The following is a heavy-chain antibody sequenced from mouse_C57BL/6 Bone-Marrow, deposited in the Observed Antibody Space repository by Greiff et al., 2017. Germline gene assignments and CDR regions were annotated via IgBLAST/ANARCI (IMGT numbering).Heavy chain of an antibody. D-gene: IGHD2-10*02. J-gene: IGHJ3*01. CDR3: ARLGYGNYVAWFAY. V-gene: IGHV1-69*01. CDR1: GYTFTSYW. Sequence: QVQLQQPGAELVMPGASVKLSCKASGYTFTSYWMHWVKQRPGQGLEWIGELDPSDSYTNYNQKFKGKSTLTVDKSSSTAYMQLSSLTSEDSAVYYCARLGYGNYVAWFAYWGQGTLVTVSA. CDR2: LDPSDSYT.